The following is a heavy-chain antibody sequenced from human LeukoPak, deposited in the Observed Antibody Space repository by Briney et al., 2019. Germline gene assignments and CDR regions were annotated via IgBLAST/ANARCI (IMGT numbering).Heavy chain of an antibody. CDR1: EFTFSSNA. J-gene: IGHJ4*02. V-gene: IGHV3-33*08. CDR2: IWNDGSET. D-gene: IGHD6-13*01. Sequence: GGSLRLSCAASEFTFSSNAMSWARQAPGKRLEWVAVIWNDGSETFHADTVKGRFRIARDNSKNTLYLQMNSLRAEDTAVYFCARDMGRAWYGPPDYWGQGTLVTVSS. CDR3: ARDMGRAWYGPPDY.